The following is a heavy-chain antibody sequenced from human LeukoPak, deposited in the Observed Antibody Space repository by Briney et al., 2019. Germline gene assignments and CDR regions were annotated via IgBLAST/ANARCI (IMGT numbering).Heavy chain of an antibody. CDR1: GGSISSGY. J-gene: IGHJ4*02. Sequence: SETLSLTCTVSGGSISSGYWSWIRQPPGKGLEWIGYIYYSGSTNYNPSLKSRVTISVDTSKNQFSLKLSSVTAADTAVYYCARARRDSSGYYYAGDFDYWGQGTLVTVSS. D-gene: IGHD3-22*01. CDR2: IYYSGST. CDR3: ARARRDSSGYYYAGDFDY. V-gene: IGHV4-59*12.